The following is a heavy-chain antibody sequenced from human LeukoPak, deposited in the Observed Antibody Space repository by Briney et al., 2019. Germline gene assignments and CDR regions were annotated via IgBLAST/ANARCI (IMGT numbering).Heavy chain of an antibody. CDR1: GCSITSSNR. J-gene: IGHJ4*02. D-gene: IGHD2-8*01. V-gene: IGHV4-4*02. CDR2: VSDSGHT. Sequence: SGTLCLTCAASGCSITSSNRCCFLRHPPERLLGWTGEVSDSGHTYYTASLRGRFTIARDNSKNTLSLQLNTLTAADTAVYYCSRENGAFSPFGYWGQGCLVTVLS. CDR3: SRENGAFSPFGY.